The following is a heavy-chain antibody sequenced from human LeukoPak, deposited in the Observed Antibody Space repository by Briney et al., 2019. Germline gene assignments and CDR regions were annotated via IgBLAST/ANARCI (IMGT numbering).Heavy chain of an antibody. J-gene: IGHJ6*03. CDR1: GGSISSYY. CDR2: IYYSGST. Sequence: PSETLSLTCTVSGGSISSYYWSWIRQPPGEGLEWIGYIYYSGSTNYNPSLKSRVTISVDTSKNQFSLKLSSVTAADTAVYYCARGGYGRYYYYMDVWGKGTTVTVSS. V-gene: IGHV4-59*01. CDR3: ARGGYGRYYYYMDV. D-gene: IGHD3-16*01.